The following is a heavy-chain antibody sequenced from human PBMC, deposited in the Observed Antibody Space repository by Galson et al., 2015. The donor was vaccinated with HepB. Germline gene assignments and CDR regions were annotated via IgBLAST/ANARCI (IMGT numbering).Heavy chain of an antibody. CDR3: AKDRVGADSQDY. D-gene: IGHD1-26*01. J-gene: IGHJ4*02. CDR2: ISGSGGST. CDR1: GFTFSSYA. V-gene: IGHV3-23*01. Sequence: SLRLSCAASGFTFSSYAMSWVRQAPGKGLEWVSAISGSGGSTYYADSVKGRFTISRDNSKNTLYLQMNSLRAEDTAVYYCAKDRVGADSQDYWGQGTLVTVSS.